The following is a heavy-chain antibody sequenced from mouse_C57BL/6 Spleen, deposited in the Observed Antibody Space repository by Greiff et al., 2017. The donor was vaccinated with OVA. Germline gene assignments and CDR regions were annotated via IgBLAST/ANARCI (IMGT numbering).Heavy chain of an antibody. Sequence: QVQLKQPGAELVKPGASVKVSCKASGYTFTSYWMHWVKQRPGQGLEWIGRIHPSDSDTNYNQKFKGKATLTVDKSSSTAYMQLSSLTSEDSAVYYGAIREVTALYYAMDYWGQRTSVTVSS. CDR2: IHPSDSDT. CDR1: GYTFTSYW. V-gene: IGHV1-74*01. CDR3: AIREVTALYYAMDY. D-gene: IGHD2-2*01. J-gene: IGHJ4*01.